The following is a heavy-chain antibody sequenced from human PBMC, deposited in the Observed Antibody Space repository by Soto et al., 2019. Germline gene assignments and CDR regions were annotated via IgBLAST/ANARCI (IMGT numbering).Heavy chain of an antibody. D-gene: IGHD3-9*01. CDR2: IWDSGNS. CDR3: ARAPDWFLEYYFDY. Sequence: SETLSLTCAVSGASISTNYWNWIRQPPGRGLEWIGYIWDSGNSNYNPSLKSRATISVDKSKNQFSLKLTSVTAADTAVYYCARAPDWFLEYYFDYWGQGTLVTVS. J-gene: IGHJ4*02. V-gene: IGHV4-59*12. CDR1: GASISTNY.